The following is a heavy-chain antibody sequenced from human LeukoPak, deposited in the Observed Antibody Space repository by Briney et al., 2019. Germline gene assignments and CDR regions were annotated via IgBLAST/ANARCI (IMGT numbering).Heavy chain of an antibody. V-gene: IGHV3-64*02. CDR3: ASGIVVTGAAFDI. CDR2: ISNNGGST. D-gene: IGHD1-26*01. Sequence: GGSLRLSCAASGFTFSSYAMHWVRQAPGKGVEYVSAISNNGGSTYYADSVKGRFTISRDNSKNTLYLHMGSLRAEDMAVYYCASGIVVTGAAFDIWGQGTMVTVSS. J-gene: IGHJ3*02. CDR1: GFTFSSYA.